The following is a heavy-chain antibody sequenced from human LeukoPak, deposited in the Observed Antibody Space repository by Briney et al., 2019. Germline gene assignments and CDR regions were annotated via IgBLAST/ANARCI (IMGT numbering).Heavy chain of an antibody. CDR3: ATYCADTSCYGRYFDY. CDR1: GLTFSYYG. CDR2: ISGGGTAT. V-gene: IGHV3-23*01. Sequence: GGSLRLSCVASGLTFSYYGMTWVRQAPGKGLEWVSAISGGGTATYYADSVKGRFTISRDNSKNTLYLQMNSLRAEDTAVYYCATYCADTSCYGRYFDYWGQGTLVIVSS. J-gene: IGHJ4*02. D-gene: IGHD2-2*01.